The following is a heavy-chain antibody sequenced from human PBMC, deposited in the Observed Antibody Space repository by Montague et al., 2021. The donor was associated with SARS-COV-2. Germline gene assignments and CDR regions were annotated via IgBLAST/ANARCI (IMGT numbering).Heavy chain of an antibody. Sequence: SRSLSFAVSGFTFSNYAMSWVRQAPGKGLEWVSFIYGGGTYIYYADSVKGRFTISRDDSENALYLQMSSLRAEDTAVYYCARGPVSDAFDVWGQGTMVTVSS. J-gene: IGHJ3*01. CDR1: GFTFSNYA. D-gene: IGHD1-14*01. V-gene: IGHV3-23*03. CDR3: ARGPVSDAFDV. CDR2: IYGGGTYI.